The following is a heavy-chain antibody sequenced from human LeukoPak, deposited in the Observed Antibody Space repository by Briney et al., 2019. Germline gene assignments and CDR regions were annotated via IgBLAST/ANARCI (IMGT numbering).Heavy chain of an antibody. CDR2: IYYSGST. D-gene: IGHD6-13*01. J-gene: IGHJ4*02. CDR3: ARRWIAAAGSYY. V-gene: IGHV4-39*01. CDR1: GGSISSSGYY. Sequence: SETLSLTCTVSGGSISSSGYYWGWIRQPPGKGLEWIGSIYYSGSTNYNPSLKSRVTISVDTSKNQFSLKLSSVTAADTAVYYCARRWIAAAGSYYWGQGTLVTVSS.